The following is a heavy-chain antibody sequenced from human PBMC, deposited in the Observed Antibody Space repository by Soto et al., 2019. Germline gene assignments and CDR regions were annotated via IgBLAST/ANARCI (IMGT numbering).Heavy chain of an antibody. CDR1: VGSFSVQY. V-gene: IGHV4-34*01. J-gene: IGHJ5*02. CDR2: INHSGST. Sequence: SETLSLACVLYVGSFSVQYWNWIRQPPGKGPDRLGEINHSGSTNYNPSLKSRVSISVDTSKNQFSLNLSSVTAADTAVYYCARVRNRNVLGYFDWLSGPGGFDPWGQGTLVTVSS. CDR3: ARVRNRNVLGYFDWLSGPGGFDP. D-gene: IGHD3-9*01.